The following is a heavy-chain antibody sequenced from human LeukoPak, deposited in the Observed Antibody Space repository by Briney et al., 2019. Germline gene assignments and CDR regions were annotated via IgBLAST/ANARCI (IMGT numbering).Heavy chain of an antibody. V-gene: IGHV3-30*02. D-gene: IGHD2-21*02. CDR2: IRYDGSNK. CDR3: AKLGGDSNAFDI. J-gene: IGHJ3*02. Sequence: GGSLRLSCAASGFTFSSYGMHWVRQAPGKGQEWVAFIRYDGSNKYYADSVKGRFTIPRDNSKNTLYLQMNSLRAEDTAVYYCAKLGGDSNAFDIWGQGTMVTVSS. CDR1: GFTFSSYG.